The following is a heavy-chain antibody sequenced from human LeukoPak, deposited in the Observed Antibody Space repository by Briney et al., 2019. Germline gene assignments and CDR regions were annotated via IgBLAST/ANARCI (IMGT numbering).Heavy chain of an antibody. Sequence: PGGPLRLSCAASGFTFSDYYMSWIRQAPGKGLEWVSYISSSGSTIYYADSVKGRFTISRDNAKNSLYLQMNSLRAEDTAVYYCARLDYDSSGYYDYWGQGTLVTVSS. CDR3: ARLDYDSSGYYDY. J-gene: IGHJ4*02. V-gene: IGHV3-11*01. CDR1: GFTFSDYY. CDR2: ISSSGSTI. D-gene: IGHD3-22*01.